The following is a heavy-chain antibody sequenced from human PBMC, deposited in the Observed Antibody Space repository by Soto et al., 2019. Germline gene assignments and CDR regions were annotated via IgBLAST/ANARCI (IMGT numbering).Heavy chain of an antibody. V-gene: IGHV4-59*12. CDR2: IYYSGKT. CDR3: AREPDV. CDR1: GGSISSYY. J-gene: IGHJ6*02. Sequence: QVQLQESGPGLVKPSETLSLTCTVSGGSISSYYWSWIRQPPGKGLEWIGYIYYSGKTYYNPSLKSRATMSVDTSKNQFSLKLSSVTAADTAVYYCAREPDVWGQGTTVTVSS.